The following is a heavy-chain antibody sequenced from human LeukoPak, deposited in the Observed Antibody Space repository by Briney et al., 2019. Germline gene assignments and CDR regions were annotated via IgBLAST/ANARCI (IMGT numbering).Heavy chain of an antibody. CDR1: GFTFDDYA. Sequence: GGSLRLSCAASGFTFDDYAMHWVQHAPGKGLEWVSGISWNSGSIGYADSVKGRFTISRDNAKNSLYLQMNSLRAEDTALYYCARGMDFWSGYADYWGQGTLVTVSS. CDR2: ISWNSGSI. CDR3: ARGMDFWSGYADY. J-gene: IGHJ4*02. D-gene: IGHD3-3*01. V-gene: IGHV3-9*01.